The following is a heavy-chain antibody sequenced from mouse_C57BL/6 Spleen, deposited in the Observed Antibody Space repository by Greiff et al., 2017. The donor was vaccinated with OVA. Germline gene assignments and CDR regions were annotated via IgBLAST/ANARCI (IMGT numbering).Heavy chain of an antibody. Sequence: LVESGPELVKPGDSVQISCKASGYSFTGYFMNWVMQSHGKSLEWIGRIIPYNGDTFSIQKFKGKATLTVDKASRTAHMELLSLTSEDSAVYYCARAYGSSWYFDVWGTGTTVTVSS. CDR1: GYSFTGYF. J-gene: IGHJ1*03. D-gene: IGHD1-1*01. V-gene: IGHV1-20*01. CDR2: IIPYNGDT. CDR3: ARAYGSSWYFDV.